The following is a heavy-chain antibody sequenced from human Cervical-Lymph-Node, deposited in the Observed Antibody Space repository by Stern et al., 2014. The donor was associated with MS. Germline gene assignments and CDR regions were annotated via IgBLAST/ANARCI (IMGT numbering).Heavy chain of an antibody. Sequence: QVQLQESGPGLVKPSGTLSLTCAVSGASISSDHWWSWVRQPPGKGLEWIVEVHRSGSTNYTPSLKSRVTISADKSKNQFFLTVTSVTAADTAVYYCARGMIRWGQGTLVTVS. CDR3: ARGMIR. CDR2: VHRSGST. D-gene: IGHD3-16*01. J-gene: IGHJ4*02. CDR1: GASISSDHW. V-gene: IGHV4-4*02.